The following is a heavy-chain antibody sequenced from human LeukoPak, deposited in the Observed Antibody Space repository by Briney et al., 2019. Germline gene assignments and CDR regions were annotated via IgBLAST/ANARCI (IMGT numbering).Heavy chain of an antibody. CDR1: GGSISSGSYY. J-gene: IGHJ4*02. CDR2: IYYSGST. D-gene: IGHD3-16*01. Sequence: SETLSLTCTVSGGSISSGSYYWSWIRQPPGKGLEWIGYIYYSGSTNYNPSLKSRVTISVDTSKNQFSLKLSSVTAADTAVYYCARSPRGDPFDYWGQGTLVTVSS. V-gene: IGHV4-61*01. CDR3: ARSPRGDPFDY.